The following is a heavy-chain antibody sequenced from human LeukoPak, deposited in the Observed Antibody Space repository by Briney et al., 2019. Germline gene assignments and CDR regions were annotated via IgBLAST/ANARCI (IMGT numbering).Heavy chain of an antibody. D-gene: IGHD3-3*01. CDR3: ARDPRYYDFWGGYYNEDYYYYYMDV. V-gene: IGHV1-2*02. CDR2: ISPYNGGT. Sequence: ASVKVSCKASGYTFSGYYIHWVRQAPGQGLEWMGWISPYNGGTNYAQNFQRRITMTRDTSITTAYMELSRLRSDDTAVYYCARDPRYYDFWGGYYNEDYYYYYMDVWGKGTTVTVSS. J-gene: IGHJ6*03. CDR1: GYTFSGYY.